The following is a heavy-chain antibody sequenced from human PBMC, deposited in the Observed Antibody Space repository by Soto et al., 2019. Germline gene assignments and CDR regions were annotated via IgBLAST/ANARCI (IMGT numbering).Heavy chain of an antibody. Sequence: QVQLVESGGGVVQPGRSLRLSCAAPGFTFSSYGMHWVRQAPGKGLEWVAVIWYDASNEYYAASVKGRFTISRDNSNNTLYLQMNSLRADDTAVYYCATLAAKSGFDIWGQGTIVTVSS. CDR3: ATLAAKSGFDI. V-gene: IGHV3-33*01. CDR1: GFTFSSYG. J-gene: IGHJ3*02. CDR2: IWYDASNE. D-gene: IGHD2-15*01.